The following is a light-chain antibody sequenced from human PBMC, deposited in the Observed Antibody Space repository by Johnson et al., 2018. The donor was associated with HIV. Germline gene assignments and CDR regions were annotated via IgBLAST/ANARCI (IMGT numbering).Light chain of an antibody. V-gene: IGLV1-51*02. Sequence: QSVLTQPPSVSAAPGQKVTISCSGSSSNIGNNYVSWYQQLPGTAPKLLIYENNKRPSGIPDRFSGSKSGTSATLGITGLQTGDEADYYCGTWDSSLSPGGVLGTGTKVTV. CDR3: GTWDSSLSPGGV. CDR1: SSNIGNNY. J-gene: IGLJ1*01. CDR2: ENN.